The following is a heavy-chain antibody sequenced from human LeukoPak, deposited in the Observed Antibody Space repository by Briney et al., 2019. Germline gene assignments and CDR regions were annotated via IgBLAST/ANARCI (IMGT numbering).Heavy chain of an antibody. D-gene: IGHD6-13*01. J-gene: IGHJ4*02. Sequence: GGSLRLSCAASGLSFSSFAMSWVRQGPARGLEWVSSIRGTGGGTYYEDSAKGRFTISRANSKNKQYLQMHSPRAEDTGVYYCAKGRFSSSWYVFEYWGQGTLVTVSS. CDR2: IRGTGGGT. V-gene: IGHV3-23*01. CDR1: GLSFSSFA. CDR3: AKGRFSSSWYVFEY.